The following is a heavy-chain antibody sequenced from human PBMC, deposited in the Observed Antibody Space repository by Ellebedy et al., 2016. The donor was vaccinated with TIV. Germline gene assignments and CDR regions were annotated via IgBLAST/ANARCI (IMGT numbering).Heavy chain of an antibody. CDR2: IYSGGST. J-gene: IGHJ2*01. V-gene: IGHV3-66*01. CDR1: GFTVSSNY. Sequence: GESLKISCVASGFTVSSNYVSWVRQTPGKGLEWVSIIYSGGSTYYADSVKGRFTISRDNAKNSLYLQMNSLRGEDTAVYYCAGGGGWSFDLWGRGTLVTVSS. CDR3: AGGGGWSFDL. D-gene: IGHD3-16*01.